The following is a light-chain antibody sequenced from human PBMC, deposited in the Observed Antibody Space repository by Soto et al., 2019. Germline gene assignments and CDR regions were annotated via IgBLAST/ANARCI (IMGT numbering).Light chain of an antibody. V-gene: IGKV3-15*01. J-gene: IGKJ1*01. CDR3: QQYYNWPRT. Sequence: EIVMTQSPGTLSLSPGDTATPSCRASQSLGSDLAWYQQKPGQAPRLLIFGASARPTGIPARISGSGSGTEFTLTISSLRSEDFAVYFCQQYYNWPRTFGQGTKVDIK. CDR1: QSLGSD. CDR2: GAS.